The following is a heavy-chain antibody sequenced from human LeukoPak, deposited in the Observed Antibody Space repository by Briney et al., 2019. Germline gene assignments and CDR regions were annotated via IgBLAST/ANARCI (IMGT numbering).Heavy chain of an antibody. J-gene: IGHJ6*02. CDR1: GYTFTSYG. Sequence: ASVKVSCKASGYTFTSYGISWVRQAPGQGLEWMGWISAYNGNTNYAQKVQGRVTMTTDRSTSTAYMELRSLRSDDTAVYYCARGDSGVVVTTYYYYYGMDVWGQGTTVTVSS. CDR2: ISAYNGNT. CDR3: ARGDSGVVVTTYYYYYGMDV. V-gene: IGHV1-18*01. D-gene: IGHD2-21*02.